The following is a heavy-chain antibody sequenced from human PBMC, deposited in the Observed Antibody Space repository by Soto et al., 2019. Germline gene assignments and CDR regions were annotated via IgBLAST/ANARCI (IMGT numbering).Heavy chain of an antibody. Sequence: GGSLRLSCAASGFTFDDYAMHWVRQAPGKGLEWVSLISWDGGSTYYADSVKGRFTISRDNSKNSLYLQMNSLRAEDTALYYCAKDIGSYSSGWYYYYYGMDVWGQGTTVTVSS. J-gene: IGHJ6*02. CDR3: AKDIGSYSSGWYYYYYGMDV. D-gene: IGHD6-19*01. CDR1: GFTFDDYA. V-gene: IGHV3-43D*03. CDR2: ISWDGGST.